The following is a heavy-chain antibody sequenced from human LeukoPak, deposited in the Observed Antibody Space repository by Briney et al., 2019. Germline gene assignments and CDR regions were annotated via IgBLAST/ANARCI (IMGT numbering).Heavy chain of an antibody. D-gene: IGHD2-2*01. V-gene: IGHV4-38-2*02. J-gene: IGHJ4*02. Sequence: PSETLSLTCSVSGYSISSGYYWGWILQPPGRGLEWIGNIYHSGSTYYNPSLKSRVTISIDTSKNQFSLKLTSVTAADTAVYYCAAGGGQLPDYWGQGTLVTVSS. CDR1: GYSISSGYY. CDR3: AAGGGQLPDY. CDR2: IYHSGST.